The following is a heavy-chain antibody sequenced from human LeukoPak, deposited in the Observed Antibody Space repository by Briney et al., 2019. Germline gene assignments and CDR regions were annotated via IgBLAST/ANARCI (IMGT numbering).Heavy chain of an antibody. Sequence: SETLSLTCAVSDDSFSSHYWTWIRQPPGKGLEWIGYISYIGSTNYNPSLKSRVTISIDTSKNQFSLKLTSVTAADTAVYYCARDLVTVTKGFDIWGQGTVVSVSS. V-gene: IGHV4-59*11. J-gene: IGHJ3*02. CDR2: ISYIGST. CDR1: DDSFSSHY. CDR3: ARDLVTVTKGFDI. D-gene: IGHD4-17*01.